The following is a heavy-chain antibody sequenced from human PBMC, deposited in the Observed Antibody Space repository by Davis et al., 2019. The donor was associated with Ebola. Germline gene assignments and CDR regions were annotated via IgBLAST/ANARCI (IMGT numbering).Heavy chain of an antibody. CDR2: IRSSSSII. CDR1: GFTFSSYS. CDR3: ARSTSSSWLRDYYYGMDV. D-gene: IGHD6-13*01. J-gene: IGHJ6*04. Sequence: GESLKISCAASGFTFSSYSMNWVRQAPGKGLEWVSYIRSSSSIIYYADSVKGRFTISRDNSKNTLYLQMNSLRAEDTAVYYCARSTSSSWLRDYYYGMDVWGKGTTVTVSS. V-gene: IGHV3-48*01.